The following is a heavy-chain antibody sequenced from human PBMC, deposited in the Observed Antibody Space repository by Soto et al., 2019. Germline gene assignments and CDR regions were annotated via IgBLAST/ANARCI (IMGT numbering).Heavy chain of an antibody. CDR1: GYTFTSYG. J-gene: IGHJ6*02. D-gene: IGHD6-19*01. CDR3: ARVPSSGWYPPHYYYGMDV. Sequence: ASVKVSCKASGYTFTSYGISWVRQAPGQGLEWMGWISAYNGNTNYAQKLQGRVTMTTDTSTSTAYMELRSLRSDDTAVYYCARVPSSGWYPPHYYYGMDVWGQGTTVTVSS. V-gene: IGHV1-18*01. CDR2: ISAYNGNT.